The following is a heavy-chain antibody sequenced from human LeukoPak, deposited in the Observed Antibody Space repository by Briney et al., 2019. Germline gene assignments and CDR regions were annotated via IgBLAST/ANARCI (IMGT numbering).Heavy chain of an antibody. D-gene: IGHD3-22*01. V-gene: IGHV1-69*04. CDR3: ARARGYYDSSGYPYYFDY. CDR1: GGTFSSYA. Sequence: SVKVSCKASGGTFSSYAISWVRQAPGQRLEWMGRIIPILGIANYAQKFQGRVTITADKSTSTAYMELSSLRSEDTAVYYCARARGYYDSSGYPYYFDYWGQGTLVTVSS. J-gene: IGHJ4*02. CDR2: IIPILGIA.